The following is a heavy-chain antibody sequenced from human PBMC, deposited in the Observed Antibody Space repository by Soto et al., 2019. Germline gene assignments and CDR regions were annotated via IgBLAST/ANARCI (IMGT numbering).Heavy chain of an antibody. CDR3: ARYRSLDH. V-gene: IGHV3-7*03. Sequence: EVQLVESGGGLVQPGGSLRLSCADSGFILRNYWMSWVRQAPGMGLQWVASIKEDGSEKYYVDPVKGRFTISRENAQNSLYLQMNSLRAEDTAVYYCARYRSLDHWGQGILVTVSS. D-gene: IGHD3-16*02. CDR1: GFILRNYW. CDR2: IKEDGSEK. J-gene: IGHJ5*02.